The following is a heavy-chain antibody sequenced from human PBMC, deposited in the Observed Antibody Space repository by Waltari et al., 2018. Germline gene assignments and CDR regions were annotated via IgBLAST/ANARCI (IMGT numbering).Heavy chain of an antibody. V-gene: IGHV1-2*02. CDR2: INPNSGGT. CDR1: GYTFTGYY. J-gene: IGHJ6*03. CDR3: ARRQIVGAHGGYYYYYYMDV. Sequence: QVQLVQSGAEVKKPGASVKVSCKASGYTFTGYYMHWVRQAPGQGLEWMGWINPNSGGTNYAQKFQGRVTMTRDTSISTAYMELSRLRSDDTAVYYCARRQIVGAHGGYYYYYYMDVWGKGTTVTVSS. D-gene: IGHD1-26*01.